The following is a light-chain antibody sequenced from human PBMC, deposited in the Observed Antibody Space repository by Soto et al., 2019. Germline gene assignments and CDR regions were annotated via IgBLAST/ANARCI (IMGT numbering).Light chain of an antibody. Sequence: QSVLTQPASVSGSPGQSITISCTGTSSDVGSYNLVSWYQQHPGKAPKLMIYEVSKRPSGVSNRFSGSKSGNTASLTISGRQAEDAADYYCCSYAGSSTLVFGGGTKLTVL. CDR1: SSDVGSYNL. V-gene: IGLV2-23*02. CDR2: EVS. CDR3: CSYAGSSTLV. J-gene: IGLJ2*01.